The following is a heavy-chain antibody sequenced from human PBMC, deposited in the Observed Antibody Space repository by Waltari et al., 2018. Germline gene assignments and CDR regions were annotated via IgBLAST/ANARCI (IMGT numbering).Heavy chain of an antibody. V-gene: IGHV3-30-3*01. CDR2: ISYDGSNK. CDR1: GFTFSSYA. J-gene: IGHJ4*02. CDR3: ARDPQWLVRRGYFDY. D-gene: IGHD6-19*01. Sequence: QVQLVESGGGVVQPGRSLRLSCAASGFTFSSYAMHWVRQAPGKGLWWVAVISYDGSNKYYADSVKGRFTISRDNSKNTLYLQMNSLRAEDTAVYYCARDPQWLVRRGYFDYWGQGTLVTVSS.